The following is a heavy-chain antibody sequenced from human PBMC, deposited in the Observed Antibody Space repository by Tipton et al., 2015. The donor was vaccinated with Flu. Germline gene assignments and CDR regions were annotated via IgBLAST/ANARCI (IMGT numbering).Heavy chain of an antibody. J-gene: IGHJ4*02. CDR1: GYFIRSGYY. CDR3: ATLSYSTGWIDN. D-gene: IGHD6-19*01. CDR2: IYHRGST. V-gene: IGHV4-38-2*02. Sequence: TLSLTCTVSGYFIRSGYYWGWIRQPPGKELEWIGTIYHRGSTYYNPSLKSRVTISVDTSKNQSSLMLSSVTAADTAVYYCATLSYSTGWIDNWGLGTLVTVSS.